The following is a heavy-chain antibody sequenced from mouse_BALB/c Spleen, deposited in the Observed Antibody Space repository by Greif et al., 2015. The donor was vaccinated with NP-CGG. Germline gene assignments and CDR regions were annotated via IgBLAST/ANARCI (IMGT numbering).Heavy chain of an antibody. CDR1: GFTFSSYT. CDR2: ISSGGSYT. V-gene: IGHV5-6-4*01. J-gene: IGHJ2*01. CDR3: TRDARDWSRYFDY. Sequence: EVKVVESGGGLVKPGGSLKLSCAASGFTFSSYTMSWVRQTPEKRLEWVATISSGGSYTYYPDSVKGRFTISRDNAKNTLYLQMSSLKSEDTAMYYCTRDARDWSRYFDYWGQGTTLTVSS. D-gene: IGHD3-3*01.